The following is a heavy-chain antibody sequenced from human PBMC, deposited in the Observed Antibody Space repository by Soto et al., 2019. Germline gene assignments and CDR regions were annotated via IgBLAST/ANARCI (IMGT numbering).Heavy chain of an antibody. CDR3: VREAGQWVGELVPWPRDHYYYMDV. Sequence: EVQVVESGGGLVQPGGSLRLSCAASGFSFSNYWMSWVRQAPGKGLEWVANMKRDGSEKHYVDSVKGRFTISRDNTQSRLYLQRDSLRAEDTAVYYCVREAGQWVGELVPWPRDHYYYMDVWGKGTTVTVSS. CDR1: GFSFSNYW. J-gene: IGHJ6*03. CDR2: MKRDGSEK. D-gene: IGHD3-10*01. V-gene: IGHV3-7*01.